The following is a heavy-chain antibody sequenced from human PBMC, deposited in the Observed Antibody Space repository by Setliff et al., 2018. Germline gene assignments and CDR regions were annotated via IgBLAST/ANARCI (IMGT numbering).Heavy chain of an antibody. CDR1: GYTFTNYG. CDR2: INPNSGGT. CDR3: AVVGAPHDAFDI. Sequence: ASVKVSCKTSGYTFTNYGINWVRQAPGQGLEWMGWINPNSGGTNYAQKFQGRVTMTRDTSISTAYMELSRLRSDDTAVYYCAVVGAPHDAFDIWGQGTMVTVSS. V-gene: IGHV1-2*02. J-gene: IGHJ3*02. D-gene: IGHD1-26*01.